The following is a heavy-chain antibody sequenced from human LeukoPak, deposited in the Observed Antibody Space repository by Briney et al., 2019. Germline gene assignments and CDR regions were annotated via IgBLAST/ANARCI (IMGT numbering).Heavy chain of an antibody. CDR1: GFTFSSYG. CDR3: ANGKGDRSHFDY. D-gene: IGHD3-16*01. V-gene: IGHV3-30*02. CDR2: IRYDGSNK. Sequence: GGSLRLSCAASGFTFSSYGMHWVRQAPGKGLEWVAFIRYDGSNKYYADSVKGRFTISRDNSKNTLYLQMNSLRAEDTAVYYCANGKGDRSHFDYWGQGTLVTVSS. J-gene: IGHJ4*02.